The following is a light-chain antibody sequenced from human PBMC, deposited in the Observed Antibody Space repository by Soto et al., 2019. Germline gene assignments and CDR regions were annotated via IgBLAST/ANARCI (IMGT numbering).Light chain of an antibody. CDR1: SSDVGGYNY. CDR2: DVS. Sequence: QSALTQPASVSGSPGQSITISCTGTSSDVGGYNYVSWYQQPPGNAPKLMIYDVSNRPSGVSNRFSGSKSGNTASLTISGLQAEDEADYYCSSYTNSSTVVFGGGTKLTVL. V-gene: IGLV2-14*01. J-gene: IGLJ2*01. CDR3: SSYTNSSTVV.